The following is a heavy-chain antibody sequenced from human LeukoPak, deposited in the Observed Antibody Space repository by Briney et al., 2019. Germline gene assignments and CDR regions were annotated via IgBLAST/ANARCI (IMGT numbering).Heavy chain of an antibody. CDR1: GGSFSGYY. J-gene: IGHJ4*02. V-gene: IGHV4-34*01. D-gene: IGHD3-10*01. CDR3: ARGLQNVLLWFGESPKKYYFDY. Sequence: KTSETLSLTCAVYGGSFSGYYWSWIRQPPGKGLEWIGEINHSGSTNYNPSLKSRVTISVDTSKNQFSLKLSSVTAADTAVYYCARGLQNVLLWFGESPKKYYFDYWGQGTLVTVSS. CDR2: INHSGST.